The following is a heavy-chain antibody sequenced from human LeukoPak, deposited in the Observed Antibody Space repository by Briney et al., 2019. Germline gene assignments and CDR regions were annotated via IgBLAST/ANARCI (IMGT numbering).Heavy chain of an antibody. V-gene: IGHV3-23*01. CDR3: AKARYYDILTGPPPVDYYYYMDV. D-gene: IGHD3-9*01. CDR2: ISGSGGST. Sequence: GGSLRLSCAATGFTFKNYGMSWVRQAPGKGLEWVSAISGSGGSTYYADSVKGRFTISRDNSKNTLYLQMNSLRAEDTAVYYCAKARYYDILTGPPPVDYYYYMDVWGKGTTVTVSS. CDR1: GFTFKNYG. J-gene: IGHJ6*03.